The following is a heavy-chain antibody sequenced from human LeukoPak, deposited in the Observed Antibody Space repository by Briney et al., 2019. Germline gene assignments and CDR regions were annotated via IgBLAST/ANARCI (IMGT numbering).Heavy chain of an antibody. Sequence: PGGSLRLSCAASGFTVSSNYMSWVRQAPGKGLEWVSVIYSGGSTYYADSVKGRFTISRDNSKNTLYLQMNSLRAEDTAVYYCASLPRDGYNYDIDYWGQGTLVTVSS. CDR2: IYSGGST. CDR1: GFTVSSNY. J-gene: IGHJ4*02. D-gene: IGHD5-24*01. CDR3: ASLPRDGYNYDIDY. V-gene: IGHV3-53*01.